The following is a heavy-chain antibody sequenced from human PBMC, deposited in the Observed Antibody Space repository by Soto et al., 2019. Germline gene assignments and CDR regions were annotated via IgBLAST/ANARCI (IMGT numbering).Heavy chain of an antibody. CDR2: ISGRGGSASP. Sequence: EVQLLESGGGLVQPGGSLRLSCVASGFTFSTYTMSWVRQAPGKGLEWVSVISGRGGSASPSYADSVQGRFSISRDNAKNTLYLQMNSLRGEDTPMYYCAKARCSSADCYVPDYWGQGTLVTVSS. J-gene: IGHJ4*02. CDR1: GFTFSTYT. V-gene: IGHV3-23*01. CDR3: AKARCSSADCYVPDY. D-gene: IGHD3-16*01.